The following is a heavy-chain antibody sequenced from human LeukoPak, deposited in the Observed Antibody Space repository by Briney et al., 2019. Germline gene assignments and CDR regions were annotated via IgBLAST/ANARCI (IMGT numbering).Heavy chain of an antibody. V-gene: IGHV4-59*08. CDR3: ARSYYDILTGYSDY. J-gene: IGHJ4*02. D-gene: IGHD3-9*01. CDR1: GGSISSYY. CDR2: IYYSGST. Sequence: SETLSLTCTVSGGSISSYYWSWIRQPPGKGLEWIGYIYYSGSTNYNPSLKSRVTISVDTSKNQFSLKLSSVTAADTAVYYCARSYYDILTGYSDYWGQGTLVTVSS.